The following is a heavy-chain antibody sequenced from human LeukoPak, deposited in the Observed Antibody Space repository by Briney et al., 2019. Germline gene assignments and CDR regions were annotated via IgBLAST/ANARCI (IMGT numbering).Heavy chain of an antibody. J-gene: IGHJ4*02. Sequence: PGGSLRLSCAASGFTFDDYAMHWVRQAPGKGLEWVSGISWNSGSIGYADSVKGRFTISRDNAKNSLYLQMNSLRAEDTALYYCAKGSVDTAMVRGYYFDYWGQGTLVTVSS. CDR2: ISWNSGSI. V-gene: IGHV3-9*01. D-gene: IGHD5-18*01. CDR1: GFTFDDYA. CDR3: AKGSVDTAMVRGYYFDY.